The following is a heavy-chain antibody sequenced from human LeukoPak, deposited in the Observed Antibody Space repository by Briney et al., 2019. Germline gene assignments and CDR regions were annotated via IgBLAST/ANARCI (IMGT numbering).Heavy chain of an antibody. CDR3: AKPPGILTGLSYYFDY. CDR1: GFPFSSYA. Sequence: GGSLRLSCAASGFPFSSYAMSWVRQAPGKGLEWVSAISGSGGSTYYADSVKGRFTISRDNSKNTLYLQMNSLRAEDTAVYYCAKPPGILTGLSYYFDYWGQGTLVTVSS. V-gene: IGHV3-23*01. CDR2: ISGSGGST. D-gene: IGHD3-9*01. J-gene: IGHJ4*02.